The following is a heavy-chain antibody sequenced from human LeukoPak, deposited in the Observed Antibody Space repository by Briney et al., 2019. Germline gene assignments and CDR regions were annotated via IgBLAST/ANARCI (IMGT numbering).Heavy chain of an antibody. CDR1: GRSFSGYY. D-gene: IGHD6-6*01. CDR2: IYYSGST. Sequence: KPSETLSLTCAVYGRSFSGYYWSWIRQHPGKGLEWIGYIYYSGSTYYNPSLKSRVTISVDTSKNQFSLKLSSVTAADTAVYYCARAILAAPYYFDYWGQGTLVTVSS. V-gene: IGHV4-31*11. CDR3: ARAILAAPYYFDY. J-gene: IGHJ4*02.